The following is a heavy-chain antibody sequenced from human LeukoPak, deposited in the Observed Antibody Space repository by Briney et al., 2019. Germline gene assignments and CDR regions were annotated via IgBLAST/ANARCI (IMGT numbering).Heavy chain of an antibody. V-gene: IGHV3-74*01. Sequence: GSLRLSCVASGFTFSGYWMHWVCQAPGMGLVWVSRLNSDGTTINYADSVKGRFTISRDNAKNTVYLQMSGLRDDDTALYFCVRGAGGPRNYVLDYWGQGALVSVSS. CDR3: VRGAGGPRNYVLDY. J-gene: IGHJ4*02. CDR2: LNSDGTTI. D-gene: IGHD3-10*02. CDR1: GFTFSGYW.